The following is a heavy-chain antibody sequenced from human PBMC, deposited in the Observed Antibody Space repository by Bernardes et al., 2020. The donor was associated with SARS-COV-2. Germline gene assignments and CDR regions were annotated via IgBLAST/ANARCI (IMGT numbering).Heavy chain of an antibody. D-gene: IGHD6-13*01. CDR2: INHSGST. CDR3: ARGPYSSSWYYRFSNQGNWFDP. J-gene: IGHJ5*02. CDR1: GGSFSGYY. V-gene: IGHV4-34*01. Sequence: SETLSLTCAVYGGSFSGYYWSWIRQPPGKGLEWIGEINHSGSTNYNPSLKSRVTISVDTSKNQFSLKLSSVTAADTAVYYCARGPYSSSWYYRFSNQGNWFDPWGQGTLVTVSS.